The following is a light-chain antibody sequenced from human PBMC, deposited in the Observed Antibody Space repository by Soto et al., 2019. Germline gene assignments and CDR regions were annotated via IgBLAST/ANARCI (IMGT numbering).Light chain of an antibody. Sequence: QFVLTQPASVSGSPGQSIAISCTGSSSDVGIYNYVSWYQQHPGKVPKLIIYEVTNRPSGVSNRFSGSTSGNTASLTISGLQAEDEADYYCSSYTTSSTRVFGTGTKDTVL. CDR2: EVT. CDR1: SSDVGIYNY. CDR3: SSYTTSSTRV. V-gene: IGLV2-14*01. J-gene: IGLJ1*01.